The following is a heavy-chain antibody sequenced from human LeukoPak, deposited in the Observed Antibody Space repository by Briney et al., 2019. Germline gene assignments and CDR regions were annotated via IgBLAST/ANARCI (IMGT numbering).Heavy chain of an antibody. J-gene: IGHJ6*04. CDR3: ARQRNIESAGSDYYGMDV. CDR1: GYSFTSYW. Sequence: GESLKISCKGSGYSFTSYWIGWVRQMPGKGLEWMGIIYGGESDTRYSPSFEGQVTISADKSISTAYLQWSSLKASDTAIYYCARQRNIESAGSDYYGMDVWGKGTTATVSS. V-gene: IGHV5-51*01. CDR2: IYGGESDT. D-gene: IGHD6-13*01.